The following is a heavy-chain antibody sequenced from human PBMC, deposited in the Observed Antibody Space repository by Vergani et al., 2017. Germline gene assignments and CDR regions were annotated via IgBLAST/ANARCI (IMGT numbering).Heavy chain of an antibody. V-gene: IGHV3-30-3*01. D-gene: IGHD2-2*02. CDR1: GFTFSSYA. Sequence: QVQLVESGGGVVQPGRSLRLSCAASGFTFSSYAMHWVRQAPGKGLEWVAVISYDGSNKYYADSVKGRFTISRDNSKNTLYLQMNSLRAEDTAVYYCTRVLPATAIPYYWGQGTLVTVSS. CDR3: TRVLPATAIPYY. CDR2: ISYDGSNK. J-gene: IGHJ4*02.